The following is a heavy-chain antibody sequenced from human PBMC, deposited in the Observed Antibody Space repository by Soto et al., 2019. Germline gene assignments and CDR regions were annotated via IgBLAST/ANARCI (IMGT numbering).Heavy chain of an antibody. D-gene: IGHD2-2*01. J-gene: IGHJ4*02. CDR3: AKSKGYCSSTSCYAEAFDY. Sequence: GASVKVSCKASGYTFTSYGISWVRQAPGQGLEWMGWISAYNGNTNYAQKLQGRVTMTTDTSTSTAYMELRSLRSDDTAVYYCAKSKGYCSSTSCYAEAFDYWGQGTLVTV. V-gene: IGHV1-18*01. CDR1: GYTFTSYG. CDR2: ISAYNGNT.